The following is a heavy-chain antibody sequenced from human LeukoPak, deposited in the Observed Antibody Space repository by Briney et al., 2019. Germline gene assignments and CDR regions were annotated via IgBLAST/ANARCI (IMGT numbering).Heavy chain of an antibody. J-gene: IGHJ5*02. D-gene: IGHD3-22*01. CDR2: IIPIFGTA. CDR1: GGTFSSYA. CDR3: ARDSWYYDSSGYFGPWFDP. Sequence: ASVKVSCKASGGTFSSYAISWVRQAPGQGLEWMGGIIPIFGTANYAQKFQGRVTITADKSTSTAYMELSSLRSEDTAVYYCARDSWYYDSSGYFGPWFDPWGQGTLVTVSS. V-gene: IGHV1-69*06.